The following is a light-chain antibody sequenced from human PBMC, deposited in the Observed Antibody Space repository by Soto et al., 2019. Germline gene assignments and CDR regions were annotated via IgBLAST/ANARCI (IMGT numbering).Light chain of an antibody. CDR1: SSDVGGYNF. Sequence: QSALTQPPSASGSPGQSVTISCTGTSSDVGGYNFVSWYQQHPGKAPKLMIYEVSERPSGVPDRFSGDKSGNTASLNVSGLQAEDEADYYCSSYAGSNIVVFGGGTKLTVL. CDR3: SSYAGSNIVV. CDR2: EVS. J-gene: IGLJ2*01. V-gene: IGLV2-8*01.